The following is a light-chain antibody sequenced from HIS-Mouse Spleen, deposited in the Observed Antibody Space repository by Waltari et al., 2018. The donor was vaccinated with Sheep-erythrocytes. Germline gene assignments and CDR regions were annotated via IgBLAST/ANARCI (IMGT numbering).Light chain of an antibody. CDR1: KWGGKY. CDR3: QAWDSSTAV. V-gene: IGLV3-1*01. CDR2: QDS. Sequence: SYELPQPPSVSVSPGQTASITCSGDKWGGKYACWYQQKPGQSPVLVIYQDSKRPSGIPERFSGSNSGNTATLTISGTQAMDEADYYCQAWDSSTAVFGGGPKLTVL. J-gene: IGLJ2*01.